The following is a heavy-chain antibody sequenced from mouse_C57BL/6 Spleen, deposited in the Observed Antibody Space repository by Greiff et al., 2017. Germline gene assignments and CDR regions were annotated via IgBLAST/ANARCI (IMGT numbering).Heavy chain of an antibody. CDR2: ICPGSGST. J-gene: IGHJ1*03. CDR1: GYTFTDYY. V-gene: IGHV1-77*01. D-gene: IGHD2-13*01. Sequence: VKLQESGAELVKPGASVKISCKASGYTFTDYYINWVKQRPGQGLEWIGRICPGSGSTYYDEKFKGKATLTADKSSSTAYMQLSSLTSEDSAVYFCARAPEGDSWYFDVWGTGTTVTVSS. CDR3: ARAPEGDSWYFDV.